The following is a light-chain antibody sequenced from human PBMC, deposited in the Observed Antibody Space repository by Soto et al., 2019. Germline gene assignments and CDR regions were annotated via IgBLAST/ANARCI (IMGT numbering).Light chain of an antibody. CDR1: QSVSSSY. V-gene: IGKV3D-20*02. Sequence: DIVMTQSPDSLAVSLGDRATLSCRASQSVSSSYIAWYQQRPGQTPSLLIYGASTRATGIPDRFSGSGSGTDFTLTVSSLEPEDFVVYYCQQRSDWPWTFGQGTKVDIK. CDR3: QQRSDWPWT. CDR2: GAS. J-gene: IGKJ1*01.